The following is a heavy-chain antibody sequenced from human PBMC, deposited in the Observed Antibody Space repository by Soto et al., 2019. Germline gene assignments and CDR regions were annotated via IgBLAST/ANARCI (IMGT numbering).Heavy chain of an antibody. D-gene: IGHD5-18*01. Sequence: PGGSLRLSCAASGFTFSSYAMSWVRQAPGKGLEWVSAISGSGGSTYYADSVKGRFTISRDNSKNTLYLQMNSLRAEDTAVYYCARGPGAMGYYFDYWGQGTLVTVSS. CDR1: GFTFSSYA. V-gene: IGHV3-23*01. CDR2: ISGSGGST. J-gene: IGHJ4*02. CDR3: ARGPGAMGYYFDY.